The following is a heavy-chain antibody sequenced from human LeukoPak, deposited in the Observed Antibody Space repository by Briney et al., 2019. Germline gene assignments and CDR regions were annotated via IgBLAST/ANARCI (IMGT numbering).Heavy chain of an antibody. J-gene: IGHJ4*02. D-gene: IGHD1-7*01. Sequence: ASVKVSCKASGYTFTYYYMHWVRQAPGQGLEWMGIINPSSGSTSYAQKFQGRVTITADTSTSTAYMDLSSLRSEDTAVYYCARGVTGTNLQDYWGQGILVTVSS. CDR1: GYTFTYYY. CDR2: INPSSGST. V-gene: IGHV1-46*01. CDR3: ARGVTGTNLQDY.